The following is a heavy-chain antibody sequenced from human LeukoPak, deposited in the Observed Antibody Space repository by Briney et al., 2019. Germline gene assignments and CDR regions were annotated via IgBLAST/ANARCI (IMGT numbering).Heavy chain of an antibody. CDR2: IYSGGST. Sequence: PGGSLRLSCAASGFTVSSNYMSWVRQAPGKGLEWVSVIYSGGSTYYADSVKGRFTISRDNSKNTLYLQMNSLRAEDTAVYYCARIYGSGPRPHWYFDLWGRGTLVTVSS. CDR3: ARIYGSGPRPHWYFDL. D-gene: IGHD6-19*01. CDR1: GFTVSSNY. J-gene: IGHJ2*01. V-gene: IGHV3-53*01.